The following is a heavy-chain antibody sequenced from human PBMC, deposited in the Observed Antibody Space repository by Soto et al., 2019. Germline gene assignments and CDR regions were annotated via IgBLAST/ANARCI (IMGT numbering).Heavy chain of an antibody. Sequence: PSETLSLTCTVSGGSISSYYWSWIRQPPGKGLEWIGSIYYSGSTNYNPSLKSRVTISVDTSKNQFSLNLSSVTAADTAVYYCARHRWRRNLDYWGQGTLVTVSS. CDR3: ARHRWRRNLDY. J-gene: IGHJ4*02. CDR1: GGSISSYY. V-gene: IGHV4-59*01. CDR2: IYYSGST. D-gene: IGHD2-21*02.